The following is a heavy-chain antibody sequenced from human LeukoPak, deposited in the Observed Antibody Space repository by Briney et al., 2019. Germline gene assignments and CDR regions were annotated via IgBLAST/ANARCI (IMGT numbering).Heavy chain of an antibody. Sequence: PSETLSLTCAVYGGSFSGYYWSWIRQPPGKGLERIGKINHSGSTNYNPSLKSRVTISVDTSKNQFSLKLSSVTAADTAVYYCARNEAVGLQRKHAFDIWGQGTMVTVSS. J-gene: IGHJ3*02. D-gene: IGHD1-26*01. CDR2: INHSGST. V-gene: IGHV4-34*01. CDR1: GGSFSGYY. CDR3: ARNEAVGLQRKHAFDI.